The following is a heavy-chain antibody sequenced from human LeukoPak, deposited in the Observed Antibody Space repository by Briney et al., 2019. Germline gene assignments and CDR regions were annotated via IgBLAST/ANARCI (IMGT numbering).Heavy chain of an antibody. J-gene: IGHJ4*02. D-gene: IGHD1-26*01. CDR3: AKLELLNYFDY. CDR2: IYHSGST. V-gene: IGHV4-30-2*01. CDR1: GGSISSGGYS. Sequence: PSETLSLTCAVSGGSISSGGYSWSWIRQPPGKGLEWIGYIYHSGSTYYNPSLKSRVTISVDRSKNQFSLKLSSVTAADTAVYYCAKLELLNYFDYWGQGTLVTVSS.